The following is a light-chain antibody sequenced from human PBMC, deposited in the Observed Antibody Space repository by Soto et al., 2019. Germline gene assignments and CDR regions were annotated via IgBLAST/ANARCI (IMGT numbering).Light chain of an antibody. CDR2: GAS. CDR1: QVVSSN. Sequence: EILMTHFPATLSVSQGERATLSCRAQQVVSSNLAWYQQKPGQAPRLLIYGASNRATGIPERFSGSGSGTDFTLTISSLEPEDFAVYYCQQYGTSPITFGQGRLLEVK. J-gene: IGKJ5*01. CDR3: QQYGTSPIT. V-gene: IGKV3-20*01.